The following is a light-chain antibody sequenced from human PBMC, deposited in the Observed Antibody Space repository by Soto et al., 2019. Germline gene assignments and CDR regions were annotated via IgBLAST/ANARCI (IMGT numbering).Light chain of an antibody. CDR2: AAS. CDR3: QQSYSTPRT. J-gene: IGKJ1*01. CDR1: QSISSW. Sequence: DIQMTQSPSTLSASVGDRVTITCRASQSISSWLAWYQQKPGRAPKLLIYAASSLQSGVPSRFSGSVSGTDFTLTISSLQPEDFATYYCQQSYSTPRTLGQGTKVDIK. V-gene: IGKV1-39*01.